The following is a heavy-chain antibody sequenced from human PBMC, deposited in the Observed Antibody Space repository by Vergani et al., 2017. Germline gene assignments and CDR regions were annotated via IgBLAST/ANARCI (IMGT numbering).Heavy chain of an antibody. CDR2: IHPADSDT. V-gene: IGHV5-51*01. J-gene: IGHJ4*02. CDR3: ARLYGRDSSGSKYFDY. Sequence: EVQLVQSGAEVKKPGESLKISCQISGYSFTNYWIGWVRQMPGKGLELMGIIHPADSDTRYSPSFQGQVTISVDKSISTAYLQRSSLRASDSAMYYCARLYGRDSSGSKYFDYWGQGTLVTVSS. D-gene: IGHD3-22*01. CDR1: GYSFTNYW.